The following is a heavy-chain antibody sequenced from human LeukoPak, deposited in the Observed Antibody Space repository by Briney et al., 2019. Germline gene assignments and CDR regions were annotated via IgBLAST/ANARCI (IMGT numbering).Heavy chain of an antibody. CDR3: ASSDPKVLSSGYYFH. CDR1: GGSISSGGYY. D-gene: IGHD3-22*01. J-gene: IGHJ4*02. V-gene: IGHV4-31*03. CDR2: TYYSGST. Sequence: SQTLSLTCTVSGGSISSGGYYWSWIRQHPGKGLEWIGYTYYSGSTYYNPSLKSRVTISVDTSKNQFSLKLSSVTAADTAVYYCASSDPKVLSSGYYFHWGQGTLVTVSS.